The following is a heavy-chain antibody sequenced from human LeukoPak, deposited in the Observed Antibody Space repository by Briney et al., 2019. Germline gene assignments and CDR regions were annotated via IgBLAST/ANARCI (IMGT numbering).Heavy chain of an antibody. CDR3: ARDQSGEWELVSGWWFDP. Sequence: ASVKVSCKASGYSFTSHYMHWVRQAPGQGLEWMGVINPRGTSTIYAEKFQGRIIMTRDMSTSTDYMELSSLRSEDTAVYYCARDQSGEWELVSGWWFDPWGQGTLVTVSS. CDR2: INPRGTST. CDR1: GYSFTSHY. J-gene: IGHJ5*02. D-gene: IGHD1-26*01. V-gene: IGHV1-46*01.